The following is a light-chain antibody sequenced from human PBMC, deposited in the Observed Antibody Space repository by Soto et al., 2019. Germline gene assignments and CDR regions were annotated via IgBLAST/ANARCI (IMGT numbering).Light chain of an antibody. V-gene: IGLV2-8*01. Sequence: QSVLTQPPSASGSPGQSVTISCTGTSSDVGGYNYVSWYQQHPGKAPKLMIYEVNQRPSGVPDRFSGSKSGNTASLTVSGLQAEDEAYYYCSSYAGSTVLFGGGTKLTVL. CDR1: SSDVGGYNY. CDR2: EVN. J-gene: IGLJ2*01. CDR3: SSYAGSTVL.